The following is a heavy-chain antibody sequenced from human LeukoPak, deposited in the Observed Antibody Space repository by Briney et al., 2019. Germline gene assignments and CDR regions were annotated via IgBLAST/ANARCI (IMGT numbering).Heavy chain of an antibody. CDR1: GYTFTNYA. D-gene: IGHD2-2*01. Sequence: ASVKVSCKASGYTFTNYALHWVRQAPGQRVEWMGWINAGNGDTKYSQKFQGRVTITRDTSANTAYIELSSLRSEDTAVYHCARGYCSSTSCQYYFDYWGQGNLVTVSS. V-gene: IGHV1-3*01. J-gene: IGHJ4*02. CDR3: ARGYCSSTSCQYYFDY. CDR2: INAGNGDT.